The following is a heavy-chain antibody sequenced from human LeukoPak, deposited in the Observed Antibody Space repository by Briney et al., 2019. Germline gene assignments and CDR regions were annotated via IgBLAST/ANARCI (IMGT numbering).Heavy chain of an antibody. CDR3: ARVRNYGMDV. V-gene: IGHV4-31*03. CDR2: MYYSGST. J-gene: IGHJ6*02. Sequence: PSETLSLTCTVSGVSISSGGYYWSWIRQHPGKGLEWIGYMYYSGSTYYNASLKSRATISVDTSKNQFSLKLSSVTAADTAVYYCARVRNYGMDVWGQGTTVTVSS. CDR1: GVSISSGGYY.